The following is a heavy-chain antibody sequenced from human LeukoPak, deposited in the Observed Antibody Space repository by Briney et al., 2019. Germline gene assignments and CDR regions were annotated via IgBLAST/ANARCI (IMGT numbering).Heavy chain of an antibody. D-gene: IGHD3-22*01. CDR3: ARHKRGVVITIDYGMDV. CDR1: GGSISSYY. J-gene: IGHJ6*02. CDR2: IYYSGST. V-gene: IGHV4-59*08. Sequence: SETLSLTCTVSGGSISSYYWSWIRQPPGKGLEWIGYIYYSGSTNYNPSLKSRVTISVDTSKNQFSLKLSSVTAADTAVYYCARHKRGVVITIDYGMDVWGQGTTVTVSS.